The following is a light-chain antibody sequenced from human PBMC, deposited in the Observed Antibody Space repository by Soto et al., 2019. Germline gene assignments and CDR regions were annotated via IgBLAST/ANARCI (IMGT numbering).Light chain of an antibody. CDR3: SSYAGSNTFYG. CDR1: SSDAGGYNY. J-gene: IGLJ1*01. CDR2: EVS. Sequence: QSALTQPPSASGSPGQSVTISCTGTSSDAGGYNYVSWYQQHPGKAPKLMIYEVSKRPSGVPDRFSGSKSGNTASLTVSGLQAEDEADYYCSSYAGSNTFYGLVTGTKVTVL. V-gene: IGLV2-8*01.